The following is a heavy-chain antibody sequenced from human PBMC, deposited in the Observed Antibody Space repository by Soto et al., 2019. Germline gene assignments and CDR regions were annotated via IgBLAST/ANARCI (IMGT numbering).Heavy chain of an antibody. CDR3: ARAAMVTGGKRLWLFDP. D-gene: IGHD5-18*01. CDR1: GYTFTSYA. Sequence: QVQLVQSGAEEKKPGASVKVSCKASGYTFTSYAMHWVRQAPGQRLEWMGWINAGNGNTKYSQKFQGRVTITRDTSASTAYMELSSLRSEDTAVYYCARAAMVTGGKRLWLFDPWGQGTLVTVSS. J-gene: IGHJ5*02. V-gene: IGHV1-3*05. CDR2: INAGNGNT.